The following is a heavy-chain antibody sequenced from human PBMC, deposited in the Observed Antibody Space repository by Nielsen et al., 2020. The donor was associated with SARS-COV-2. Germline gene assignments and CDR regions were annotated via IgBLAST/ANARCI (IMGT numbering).Heavy chain of an antibody. CDR2: IYYSGST. J-gene: IGHJ6*02. D-gene: IGHD4-17*01. V-gene: IGHV4-61*01. CDR3: ARDKWADYGDHPYGMDV. CDR1: GGSVSSGSYY. Sequence: SETLSLTCTVSGGSVSSGSYYWSWIRQPPGKGLEWIGYIYYSGSTNYNPSLKSRVTISVDTSKNQFSLKLSSVTAADTAVYYCARDKWADYGDHPYGMDVWGQGTTVTVSS.